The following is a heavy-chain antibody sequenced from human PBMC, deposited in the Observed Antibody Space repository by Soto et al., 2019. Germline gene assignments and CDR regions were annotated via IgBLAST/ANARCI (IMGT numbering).Heavy chain of an antibody. D-gene: IGHD2-15*01. J-gene: IGHJ4*02. Sequence: SDTLSLTCTVSGGSVSSDEYYWTWIRQPPGKGLEWVGYIYHSGRTNYNPSLNSRLTISLDTSKNQFSLKLTSVSAADTAVYYCARDRSNSPDYFDYWGQGTLVTVSS. CDR3: ARDRSNSPDYFDY. V-gene: IGHV4-30-4*02. CDR1: GGSVSSDEYY. CDR2: IYHSGRT.